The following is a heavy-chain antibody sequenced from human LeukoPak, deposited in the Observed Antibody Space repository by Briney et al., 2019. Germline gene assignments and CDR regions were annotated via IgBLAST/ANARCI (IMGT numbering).Heavy chain of an antibody. CDR3: ARIGAGSSRDY. J-gene: IGHJ4*02. V-gene: IGHV3-33*03. CDR2: IWYDGSHK. Sequence: PGRSLRLSCAASGFTFSSYGMHWVRQAPGKGLEWVAVIWYDGSHKYYADSLKGRFTISRDNAKNSLYLQMNSLRAEDTAVYYCARIGAGSSRDYWGQGTLVTVSS. CDR1: GFTFSSYG. D-gene: IGHD6-13*01.